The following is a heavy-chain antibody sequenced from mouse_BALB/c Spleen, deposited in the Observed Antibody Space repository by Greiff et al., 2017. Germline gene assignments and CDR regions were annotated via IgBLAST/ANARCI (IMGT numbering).Heavy chain of an antibody. J-gene: IGHJ4*01. V-gene: IGHV14-4*02. CDR1: GFNIKDYY. CDR3: NAGGNAMDY. CDR2: IDPENGDT. Sequence: EVKLVESGAELVRSGASVKLSCTASGFNIKDYYMHWVKQRPEQGLEWIGWIDPENGDTEYAPKFQGKATMTADTSSNTAYLQLSSLTSEDTAVYYCNAGGNAMDYWGQGTSVTVSS.